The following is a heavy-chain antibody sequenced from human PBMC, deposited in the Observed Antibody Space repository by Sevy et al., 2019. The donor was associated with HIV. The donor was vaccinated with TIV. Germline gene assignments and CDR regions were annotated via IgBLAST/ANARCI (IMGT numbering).Heavy chain of an antibody. Sequence: GGSLRLSCAASGFTFSSYSMNWVRQAPGKGLEWVSSISSSSSYIYYADSVKGRFTISRDNAKNSLYLQMNSLRAEDTAVYYCASDPRTAAAGTRYFDYWGQGTLVTVSS. CDR2: ISSSSSYI. D-gene: IGHD6-13*01. V-gene: IGHV3-21*01. J-gene: IGHJ4*02. CDR1: GFTFSSYS. CDR3: ASDPRTAAAGTRYFDY.